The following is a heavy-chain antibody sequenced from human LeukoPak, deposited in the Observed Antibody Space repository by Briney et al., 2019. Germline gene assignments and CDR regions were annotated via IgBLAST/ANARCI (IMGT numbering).Heavy chain of an antibody. V-gene: IGHV3-23*01. CDR3: AKKYVDC. Sequence: GGSLRLSCAASGFTFKNYAMNWVRQTPGKGLEWVSSISENGANPHYADSVKGRFTIFRDDSHNTLYLQMNSLKADDTAVYFCAKKYVDCWGQGTLVTVSS. J-gene: IGHJ4*02. CDR2: ISENGANP. CDR1: GFTFKNYA.